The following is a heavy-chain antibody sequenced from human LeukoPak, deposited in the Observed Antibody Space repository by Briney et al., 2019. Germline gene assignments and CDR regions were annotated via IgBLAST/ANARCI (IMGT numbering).Heavy chain of an antibody. CDR2: IYHSGST. D-gene: IGHD3-22*01. CDR1: GGSISSSNW. V-gene: IGHV4-4*02. CDR3: ARGFFVSRGVLNAYYDSSGQSPPAFDI. J-gene: IGHJ3*02. Sequence: PSETLSLTCAVSGGSISSSNWWSWVRQPPGKGLEWIGEIYHSGSTNYNPSLKSRVTISVDTSKNQFSLKLSSVTAADTAVYYCARGFFVSRGVLNAYYDSSGQSPPAFDIWGQGTMVTVSS.